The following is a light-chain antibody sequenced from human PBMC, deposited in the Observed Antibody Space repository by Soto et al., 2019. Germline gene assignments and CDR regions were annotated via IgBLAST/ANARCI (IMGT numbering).Light chain of an antibody. V-gene: IGLV2-23*03. CDR1: NSDVGTYNY. J-gene: IGLJ1*01. CDR2: EGS. CDR3: CSYAGGSNV. Sequence: QSVLTQPASVSGSPGQSITISCTGTNSDVGTYNYVSWYQQHPGKAPTLMIYEGSERPSGVSDRFSGSKSGNTASLTISGLQAEDEADYFCCSYAGGSNVFGAGTKLTVL.